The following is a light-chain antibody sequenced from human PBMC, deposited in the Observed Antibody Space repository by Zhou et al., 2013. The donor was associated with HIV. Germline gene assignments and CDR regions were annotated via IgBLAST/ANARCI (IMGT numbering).Light chain of an antibody. CDR1: QSVNHN. J-gene: IGKJ2*01. CDR3: QHYSSDSEYT. CDR2: DAS. Sequence: DIQLTQSPPTLSASVGDAVIITCRASQSVNHNLAWYQQKPGRAPKLLIYDASTLENGVSSRFRGRGFGTEFTLTINNLQPDDSATYYCQHYSSDSEYTFGPGTTLEI. V-gene: IGKV1-5*03.